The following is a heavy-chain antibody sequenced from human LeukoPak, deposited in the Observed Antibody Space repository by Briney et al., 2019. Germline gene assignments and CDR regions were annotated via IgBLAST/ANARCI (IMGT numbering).Heavy chain of an antibody. Sequence: SVKVSCKASGGTFSSYAISWVRQAPGQGLEWMGGIIPIFGTANYAQKFQGRVTITADESTSTAYMELSSLRFEDTAVYYCARDLTGVDIVPNWGQGTLVTVSS. J-gene: IGHJ4*02. D-gene: IGHD5-12*01. CDR3: ARDLTGVDIVPN. CDR1: GGTFSSYA. CDR2: IIPIFGTA. V-gene: IGHV1-69*01.